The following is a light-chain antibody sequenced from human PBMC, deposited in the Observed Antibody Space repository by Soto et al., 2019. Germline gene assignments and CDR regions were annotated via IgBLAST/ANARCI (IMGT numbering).Light chain of an antibody. CDR2: AAS. V-gene: IGKV1-27*01. CDR3: QKYNSAPWT. CDR1: QGISNY. Sequence: DIQMTQSPSSLSASVGDRVTITCRASQGISNYLAWYQQRPGKVPKLLIYAASTLQSGVPSRFSGSGSGTDFTLNISGLQPEDVATYYCQKYNSAPWTFGQGTKVEIK. J-gene: IGKJ1*01.